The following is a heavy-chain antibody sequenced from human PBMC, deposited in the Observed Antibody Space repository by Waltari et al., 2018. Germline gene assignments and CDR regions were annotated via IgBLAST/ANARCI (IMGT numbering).Heavy chain of an antibody. J-gene: IGHJ3*02. D-gene: IGHD1-20*01. V-gene: IGHV3-33*03. Sequence: QVQLVESGGGVVQPGRSLRLSCAASGFIFSSYGMHWVLQAPGKGLEWVAFIWYDGSNKNYADSVKGRFTISRDNAKNSLYLQMNSLRAEDTALYYCAKDIKSDVSYDAFDIWGQGTMVTVSS. CDR2: IWYDGSNK. CDR1: GFIFSSYG. CDR3: AKDIKSDVSYDAFDI.